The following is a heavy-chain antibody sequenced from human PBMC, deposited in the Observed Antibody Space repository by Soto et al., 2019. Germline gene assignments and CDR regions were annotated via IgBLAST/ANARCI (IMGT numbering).Heavy chain of an antibody. CDR2: IYKSATT. CDR1: GDSISTVDYF. V-gene: IGHV4-30-4*01. D-gene: IGHD2-15*01. CDR3: ARGRYCLTGRCFPNWFDS. Sequence: SETLFLTCSVSGDSISTVDYFWAWIRQPPGQSLEYIGYIYKSATTYYNPSFESRVAISLDTSKSQFSLNVTSVTAADTAVYFCARGRYCLTGRCFPNWFDSWGQGTLVTVYS. J-gene: IGHJ5*01.